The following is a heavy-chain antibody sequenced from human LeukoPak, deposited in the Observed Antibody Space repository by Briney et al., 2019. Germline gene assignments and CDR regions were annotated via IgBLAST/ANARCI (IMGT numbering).Heavy chain of an antibody. Sequence: SETLSLSCAVYGGSFSGYYWSWIRQPPGKGLEWIGEINHSGSTNYNPSLKSRVTISVDTSKNQFSLKLSSVTAADTAVYYCARVQYYGSRRLVNWFDPWGQGTLVTVSS. CDR3: ARVQYYGSRRLVNWFDP. CDR1: GGSFSGYY. D-gene: IGHD3-10*01. J-gene: IGHJ5*02. V-gene: IGHV4-34*01. CDR2: INHSGST.